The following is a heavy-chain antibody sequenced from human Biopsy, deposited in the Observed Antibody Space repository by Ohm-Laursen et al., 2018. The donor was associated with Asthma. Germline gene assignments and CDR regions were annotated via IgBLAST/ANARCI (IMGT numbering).Heavy chain of an antibody. J-gene: IGHJ4*02. V-gene: IGHV3-30-3*01. CDR1: GFTFSSYA. CDR3: AKGEWELLEANFDY. Sequence: SLRLSCAASGFTFSSYAMHWVRQAPGKGLEWVAVISYDGSNKYYADPVKGRFTISRDNAKNSLYLQMNSLGAEDTALYYCAKGEWELLEANFDYWGQGTLVTVSS. CDR2: ISYDGSNK. D-gene: IGHD1-26*01.